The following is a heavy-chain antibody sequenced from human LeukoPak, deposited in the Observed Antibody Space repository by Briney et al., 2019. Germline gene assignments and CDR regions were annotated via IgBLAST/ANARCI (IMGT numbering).Heavy chain of an antibody. CDR2: MNPNSGNT. D-gene: IGHD3-10*01. V-gene: IGHV1-8*01. CDR3: ARGQSSDRYGSGPDFDY. CDR1: GYTFTSYD. Sequence: ASVKVSCKASGYTFTSYDINWVRQATGQGLEWMGWMNPNSGNTGYAQKFQGRVTMTRNTSISTAYMELSSLRSEDTAVYYCARGQSSDRYGSGPDFDYWGQGTLVTVSS. J-gene: IGHJ4*02.